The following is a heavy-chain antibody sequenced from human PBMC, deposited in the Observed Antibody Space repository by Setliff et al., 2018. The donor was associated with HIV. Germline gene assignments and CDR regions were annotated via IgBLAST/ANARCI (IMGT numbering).Heavy chain of an antibody. CDR2: IYYVGTT. CDR1: GGSISSGSYY. D-gene: IGHD3-3*01. Sequence: SETLSLTCTVSGGSISSGSYYWGWIRQPPGKGLEWIGNIYYVGTTFYNPSLKSRVTISIDTSKNQFSLKLISVTAADTAVYYCAVYFCAWDAFDIWGQGTMVTVSS. J-gene: IGHJ3*02. V-gene: IGHV4-39*01. CDR3: AVYFCAWDAFDI.